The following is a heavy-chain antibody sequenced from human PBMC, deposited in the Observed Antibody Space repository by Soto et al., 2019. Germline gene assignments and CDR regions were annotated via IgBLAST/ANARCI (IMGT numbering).Heavy chain of an antibody. Sequence: GGSLRLSCAASGFTFSSYAMHWVRQAPGKGLEWVAVISYDGSNKYYADSVKGRFTISRDNSKNTLYLQMNSLRAEDTAVYYCARDMGSMVRGVIGSYYYYGMDVWGQGTTVTVSS. V-gene: IGHV3-30-3*01. CDR1: GFTFSSYA. CDR3: ARDMGSMVRGVIGSYYYYGMDV. CDR2: ISYDGSNK. J-gene: IGHJ6*02. D-gene: IGHD3-10*01.